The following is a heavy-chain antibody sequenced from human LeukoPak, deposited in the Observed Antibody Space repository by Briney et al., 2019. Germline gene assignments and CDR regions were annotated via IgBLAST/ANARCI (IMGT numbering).Heavy chain of an antibody. CDR1: GYTFTSYD. V-gene: IGHV1-8*01. CDR3: ARGPGRDIVGATYYYYMDV. J-gene: IGHJ6*03. D-gene: IGHD1-26*01. CDR2: MNPNSGNT. Sequence: GASVKVSCKASGYTFTSYDINWVRQATGQGLEWMGWMNPNSGNTGYAQKFQGRVTITADKSTSTAYMELSSLRSEDTAVYYCARGPGRDIVGATYYYYMDVWGKGTTVTVSS.